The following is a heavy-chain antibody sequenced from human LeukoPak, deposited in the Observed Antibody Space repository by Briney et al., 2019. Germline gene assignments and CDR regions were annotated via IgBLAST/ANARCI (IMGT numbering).Heavy chain of an antibody. J-gene: IGHJ4*02. Sequence: GGSLRLSCAASGFTVSRNYMSWVRQAPGKGLAWVSVIYSGGSTYYADSVKGRFTISRDNSKNTVFLQMNSLRAEDTAVYYCARVANSYDGSGYFDYWGQGTLVPIPS. CDR3: ARVANSYDGSGYFDY. CDR1: GFTVSRNY. D-gene: IGHD3-22*01. CDR2: IYSGGST. V-gene: IGHV3-53*01.